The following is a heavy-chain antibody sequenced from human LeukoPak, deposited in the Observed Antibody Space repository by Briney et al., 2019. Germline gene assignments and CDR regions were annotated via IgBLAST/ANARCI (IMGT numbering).Heavy chain of an antibody. D-gene: IGHD3-22*01. V-gene: IGHV3-23*01. CDR3: AKPLLRDTSGYQRGYFDC. J-gene: IGHJ4*02. Sequence: PGGSLRLSCVASGFMFSSYAMSWVRQAPGKGLEGVSGISASGGSTYYTDSVKGRFTMSRDDSKNTLYLQMNSLRVEDTAVYYCAKPLLRDTSGYQRGYFDCWGQGTLVTVSS. CDR2: ISASGGST. CDR1: GFMFSSYA.